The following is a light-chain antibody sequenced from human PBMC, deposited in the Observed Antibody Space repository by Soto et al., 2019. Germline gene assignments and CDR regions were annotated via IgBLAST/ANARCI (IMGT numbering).Light chain of an antibody. CDR1: QSVSSSY. Sequence: EIVLTQSPGTLSLSPGERATLSCRASQSVSSSYLAWYQQKPGQAPRLLIYGSSSRATGIPDRFSGSGSGTDFPLTISRLEPDDFAVYYGQQYRNSPDTFGQGTQQESK. J-gene: IGKJ2*01. V-gene: IGKV3-20*01. CDR2: GSS. CDR3: QQYRNSPDT.